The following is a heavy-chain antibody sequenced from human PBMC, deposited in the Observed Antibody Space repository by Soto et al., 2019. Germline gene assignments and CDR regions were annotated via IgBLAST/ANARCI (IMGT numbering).Heavy chain of an antibody. D-gene: IGHD1-26*01. Sequence: VQLVQSGAEVKKPGASVKVSCEAYGYTFRNNGITGVRQAPGQGLEWIGWFSGYNRNTNYAQKFEDRVTMTTDTATSIAYLELRRLRIDDTAVYYCARERQWDPLPYWGPGTLLVVS. CDR2: FSGYNRNT. CDR1: GYTFRNNG. J-gene: IGHJ4*02. CDR3: ARERQWDPLPY. V-gene: IGHV1-18*01.